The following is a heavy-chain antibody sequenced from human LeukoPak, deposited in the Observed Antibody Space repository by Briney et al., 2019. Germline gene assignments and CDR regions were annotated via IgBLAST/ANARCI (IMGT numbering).Heavy chain of an antibody. V-gene: IGHV3-15*01. CDR2: IKSKTDGGTT. Sequence: GGSLRLSCAASGFTFSSYSMSWVRQAPGKGLEWVGRIKSKTDGGTTDYAAPVKGRFTISRDDSKNTLSLQMHSLKTEDTAVYYCTTSTCTNGVCYTSVDYWGQGTLVTVSS. CDR3: TTSTCTNGVCYTSVDY. J-gene: IGHJ4*02. D-gene: IGHD2-8*01. CDR1: GFTFSSYS.